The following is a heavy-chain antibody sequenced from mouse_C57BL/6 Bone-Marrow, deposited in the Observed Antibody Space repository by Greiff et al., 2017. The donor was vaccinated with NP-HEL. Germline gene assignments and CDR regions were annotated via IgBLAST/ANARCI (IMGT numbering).Heavy chain of an antibody. CDR2: ISNGGGST. Sequence: EVQVVESGGGLVQPGGSLKLSCAASGFTFSDYYMYWVRQTPEKRLEWVAYISNGGGSTYYPDTVKGRFTISRDNAKNTLYLQMSRLKSEDTAMYYCARHDGYYGSMDYWGQGTSVTVSS. CDR1: GFTFSDYY. D-gene: IGHD1-1*01. CDR3: ARHDGYYGSMDY. J-gene: IGHJ4*01. V-gene: IGHV5-12*01.